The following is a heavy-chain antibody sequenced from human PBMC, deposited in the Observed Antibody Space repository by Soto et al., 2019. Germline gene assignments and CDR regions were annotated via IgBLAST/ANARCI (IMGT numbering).Heavy chain of an antibody. J-gene: IGHJ4*02. V-gene: IGHV4-39*01. Sequence: SETLSLTCTVSGGSISNSSFYWDWIRQPPGKGLEWIGTIYHSGNTYYNPSLKSRVTISVDTARNQFSLKLNSVAAADTAVYFCARSIATPGLTFDSWGQGTLVTVSS. CDR3: ARSIATPGLTFDS. D-gene: IGHD6-13*01. CDR2: IYHSGNT. CDR1: GGSISNSSFY.